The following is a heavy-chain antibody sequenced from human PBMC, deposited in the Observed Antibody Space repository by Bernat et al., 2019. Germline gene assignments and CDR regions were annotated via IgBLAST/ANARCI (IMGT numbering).Heavy chain of an antibody. Sequence: QVQLVASGGGVVQPGRSLRLSCAASGFTFSSYAMHWVRQAPGKGLEWVAVISYDGSNIYYADSVKGRFTISRDNSKNTLYLQMNSLRAEDTAVYHCARARVWVGEWYFDLWGRGTLVTVSS. D-gene: IGHD3-10*01. CDR1: GFTFSSYA. V-gene: IGHV3-30-3*01. J-gene: IGHJ2*01. CDR2: ISYDGSNI. CDR3: ARARVWVGEWYFDL.